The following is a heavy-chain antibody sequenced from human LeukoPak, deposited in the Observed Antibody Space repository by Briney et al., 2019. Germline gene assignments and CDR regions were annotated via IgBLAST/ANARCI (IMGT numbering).Heavy chain of an antibody. J-gene: IGHJ4*02. D-gene: IGHD6-19*01. CDR1: GFTFSSYA. CDR3: ARAALSSGWKAGVNY. CDR2: ISYDGSNK. Sequence: GGSLRLSCAASGFTFSSYAMHWVRQAPGKGLEWVAVISYDGSNKYYADFVKGRFTISRDNSKNTLSLQMNSLKTEDTAMYYCARAALSSGWKAGVNYWGQGTLVTVSS. V-gene: IGHV3-30-3*01.